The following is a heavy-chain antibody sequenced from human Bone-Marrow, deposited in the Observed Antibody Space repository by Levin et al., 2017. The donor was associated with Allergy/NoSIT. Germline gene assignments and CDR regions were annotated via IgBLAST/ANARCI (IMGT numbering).Heavy chain of an antibody. J-gene: IGHJ3*02. Sequence: PGGSLRLSCAASGFDFGTYSMNWVRQAPGKGPEWISYIGGSGTTHYADAVKGRFIISRDNAKNSLFLHMNSLRAEDTAVYYCVRKLVPGIGFPGDAFDMWGQGTMVTVSS. D-gene: IGHD6-6*01. V-gene: IGHV3-48*01. CDR1: GFDFGTYS. CDR2: IGGSGTT. CDR3: VRKLVPGIGFPGDAFDM.